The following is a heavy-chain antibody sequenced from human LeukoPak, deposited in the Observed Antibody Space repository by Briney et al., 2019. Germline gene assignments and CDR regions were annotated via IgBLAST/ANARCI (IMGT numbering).Heavy chain of an antibody. D-gene: IGHD6-6*01. J-gene: IGHJ4*02. Sequence: PSETLSLTCAVSGYSISSGYYWGWIRQPPGKGLEWIGSIYHSGSTYYNPSLKGRVTISVDTSKNQFSLKLSSVTAADTAVYYCARSSIAARGTPDYWGQGTLVTVSS. CDR1: GYSISSGYY. CDR2: IYHSGST. CDR3: ARSSIAARGTPDY. V-gene: IGHV4-38-2*01.